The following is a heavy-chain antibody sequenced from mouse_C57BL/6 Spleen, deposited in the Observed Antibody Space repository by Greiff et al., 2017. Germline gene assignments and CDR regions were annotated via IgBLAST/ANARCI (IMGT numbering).Heavy chain of an antibody. V-gene: IGHV1-59*01. CDR1: GYTFTSYW. CDR2: IDPSDSYT. Sequence: VQLQQPGAELVRPGTSVKLSCKASGYTFTSYWMHWVKQRPGQGLEWIGVIDPSDSYTNYNQKFKGKATLTVDTSSSTAYMQLSSLTSEDSAVYYCAREGVIAPFYWGQGTTLTVSS. CDR3: AREGVIAPFY. J-gene: IGHJ2*01. D-gene: IGHD1-1*01.